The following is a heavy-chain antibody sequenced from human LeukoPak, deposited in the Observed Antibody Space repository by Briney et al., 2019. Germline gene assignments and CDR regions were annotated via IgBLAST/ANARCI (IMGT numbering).Heavy chain of an antibody. CDR2: ISAYNGNT. D-gene: IGHD3-22*01. Sequence: GASVKVSCKASGYTFTSYGISWVRQAPGQGLEWMGWISAYNGNTNYAQKLQGRVTMTTDTSTSTAYMELRSLRSDDTAVYYCARSPSRYYYDSGGPDYWGQGTLVTVSS. CDR1: GYTFTSYG. J-gene: IGHJ4*02. CDR3: ARSPSRYYYDSGGPDY. V-gene: IGHV1-18*01.